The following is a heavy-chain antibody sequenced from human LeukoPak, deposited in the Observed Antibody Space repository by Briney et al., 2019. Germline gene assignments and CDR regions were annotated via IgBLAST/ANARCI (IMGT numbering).Heavy chain of an antibody. J-gene: IGHJ2*01. CDR1: GFTFSSYW. CDR2: INSDGSNR. V-gene: IGHV3-74*01. Sequence: GGSLRLSCAASGFTFSSYWMHWVRQAPGKGLVWVSRINSDGSNRSYADSVKGRFTISRDNAKNTLYLQMNSLRAEDTAVYYCARATGYCSGGSYYYWYFDLWGRGTLVTVSS. D-gene: IGHD2-15*01. CDR3: ARATGYCSGGSYYYWYFDL.